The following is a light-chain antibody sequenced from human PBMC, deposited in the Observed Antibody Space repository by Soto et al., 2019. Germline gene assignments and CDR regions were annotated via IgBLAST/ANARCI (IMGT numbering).Light chain of an antibody. CDR3: QQYGSSPST. V-gene: IGKV3-20*01. J-gene: IGKJ1*01. Sequence: EIVLTQSPGTLSLSPGERATLSCRASQSVSSSYLAWYQQKPGQAPRLLIYGASSRATGIPDRFSGSGSGTDFTLTISRLEPDDFAVYYCQQYGSSPSTFCQGTKVEIK. CDR1: QSVSSSY. CDR2: GAS.